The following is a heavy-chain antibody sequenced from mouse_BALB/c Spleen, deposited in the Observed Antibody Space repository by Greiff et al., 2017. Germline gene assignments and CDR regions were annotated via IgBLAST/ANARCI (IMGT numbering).Heavy chain of an antibody. CDR1: GYTFTDYA. CDR3: AITTATTWFAY. D-gene: IGHD1-2*01. J-gene: IGHJ3*01. CDR2: ISTYYGDA. Sequence: QVQLQQSGAELVRPGVSVKISCKGSGYTFTDYAMHWVKQSHAKSLEWIGVISTYYGDASYNQKFKGKATMTVDKSSSTAYMELARLTSEDSAIYYCAITTATTWFAYWGQGTLVTVSA. V-gene: IGHV1S137*01.